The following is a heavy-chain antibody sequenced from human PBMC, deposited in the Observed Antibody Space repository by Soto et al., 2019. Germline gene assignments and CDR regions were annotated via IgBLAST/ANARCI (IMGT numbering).Heavy chain of an antibody. CDR3: ASRDPGTSVDY. D-gene: IGHD1-7*01. V-gene: IGHV4-4*02. CDR2: IYRTGST. CDR1: GGSFTSNNW. Sequence: SETLSLTCPVSGGSFTSNNWWTWVRQPPGQGLEWIGEIYRTGSTNYNPSLKSRVTISLDKSENQFSLKVTSLTAADTAVYYCASRDPGTSVDYWGQGTLVTVSS. J-gene: IGHJ4*02.